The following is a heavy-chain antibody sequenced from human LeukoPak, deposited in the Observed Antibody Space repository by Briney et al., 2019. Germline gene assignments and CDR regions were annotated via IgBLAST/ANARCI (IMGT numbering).Heavy chain of an antibody. CDR2: INHSGST. Sequence: SETLSLTCAVYGGSLSGHYWSWIRQPPGKGLEWIWEINHSGSTNYNPSLKSRVTISVDTSKNQFSLKLNSVTAADTAVYYCARGGPLTYDIVVVVAATHMFDYWGQGTLVTVSS. V-gene: IGHV4-34*01. J-gene: IGHJ4*02. D-gene: IGHD2-15*01. CDR3: ARGGPLTYDIVVVVAATHMFDY. CDR1: GGSLSGHY.